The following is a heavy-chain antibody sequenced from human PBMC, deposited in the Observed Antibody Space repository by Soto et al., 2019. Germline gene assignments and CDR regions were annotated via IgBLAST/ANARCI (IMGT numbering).Heavy chain of an antibody. V-gene: IGHV4-61*01. J-gene: IGHJ4*02. CDR2: IYYSGST. CDR3: AKDQEEVAAVSHLGY. CDR1: GGSISSSSYY. Sequence: PSETLSLTCTVSGGSISSSSYYWGWIRQPPGKGLEWIGNIYYSGSTNYNPSLKSRVTISVDTSKNQFSLKLSSVTAADTAVYYCAKDQEEVAAVSHLGYWGQGTLVTVSS. D-gene: IGHD2-15*01.